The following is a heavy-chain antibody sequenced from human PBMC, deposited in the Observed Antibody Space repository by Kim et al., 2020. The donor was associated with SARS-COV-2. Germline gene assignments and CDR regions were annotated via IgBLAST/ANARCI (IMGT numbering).Heavy chain of an antibody. J-gene: IGHJ3*02. D-gene: IGHD3-9*01. CDR2: ISSSSSYI. CDR3: ARDGESPLRYFDWFRPSHAFDI. V-gene: IGHV3-21*01. CDR1: GFTFSSYS. Sequence: GGSLRLSCAASGFTFSSYSMNWVRQAPGKGLEWVSSISSSSSYIYYADSVKGRFTISRDNAKNSLYLQMNSLRAEDTAVYYCARDGESPLRYFDWFRPSHAFDIWGQGTMVTVSS.